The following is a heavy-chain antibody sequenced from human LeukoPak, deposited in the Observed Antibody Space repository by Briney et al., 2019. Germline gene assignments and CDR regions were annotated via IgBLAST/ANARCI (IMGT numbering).Heavy chain of an antibody. V-gene: IGHV3-23*01. J-gene: IGHJ5*02. Sequence: GGSLRLSCAASGFTFSNYVMSWVRQAPGKGLEWVSDISGGGSSTHYADSVKGRFTISRENSQNTLYLQMNSLRAEDTAVYYCAKVGGYCSGGSCYRVWFDPWGQGTLVTVSS. CDR3: AKVGGYCSGGSCYRVWFDP. D-gene: IGHD2-15*01. CDR1: GFTFSNYV. CDR2: ISGGGSST.